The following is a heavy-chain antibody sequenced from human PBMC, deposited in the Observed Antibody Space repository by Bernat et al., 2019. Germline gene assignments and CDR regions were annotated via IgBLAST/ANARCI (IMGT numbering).Heavy chain of an antibody. Sequence: QVQLVESGGGLVKPGGSLRLSCAASGFTFSDYYMSWIRQAPGKGLEWVSYISSSGSTIYYADSVKGRFTISRDNAKNSLYLQMNSLRAEDTAVYYCARDIVVVVAATYYYYYGMDVWGQGTTATVSS. CDR2: ISSSGSTI. V-gene: IGHV3-11*01. J-gene: IGHJ6*02. D-gene: IGHD2-15*01. CDR3: ARDIVVVVAATYYYYYGMDV. CDR1: GFTFSDYY.